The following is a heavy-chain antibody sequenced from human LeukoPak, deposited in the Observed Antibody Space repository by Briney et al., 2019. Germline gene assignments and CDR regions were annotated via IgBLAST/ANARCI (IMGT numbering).Heavy chain of an antibody. V-gene: IGHV1-24*01. CDR3: AREAITMIGRYFDY. D-gene: IGHD3-22*01. CDR1: GYTLTDLS. CDR2: FDPDYGET. J-gene: IGHJ4*02. Sequence: ASVKVSCKVSGYTLTDLSMHWVRQAPGKGLEWMGGFDPDYGETIYAQKFQGRVTMTEDTSTDTAYMELNSLRAEDTAVYYCAREAITMIGRYFDYWGQGTLVTVSS.